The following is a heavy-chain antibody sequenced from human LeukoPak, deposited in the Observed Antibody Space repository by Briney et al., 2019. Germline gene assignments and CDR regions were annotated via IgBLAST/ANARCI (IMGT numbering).Heavy chain of an antibody. Sequence: PQTLSLTCTVSGGSISSGGYYWSWIRQHPGKGLEWIGYIYYSGSTYYNPSLKSRVTISVDTSKNQFSLKLSSVTAADTAVYYCARDRMGYSYDNWGQGTLVTVSS. CDR1: GGSISSGGYY. D-gene: IGHD5-18*01. CDR3: ARDRMGYSYDN. J-gene: IGHJ4*02. CDR2: IYYSGST. V-gene: IGHV4-31*03.